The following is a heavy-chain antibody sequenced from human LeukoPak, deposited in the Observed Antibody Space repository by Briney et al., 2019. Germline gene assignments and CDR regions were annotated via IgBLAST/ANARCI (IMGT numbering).Heavy chain of an antibody. J-gene: IGHJ6*02. Sequence: ASVTVSCTASGYTFTSYGISWVRQAPGQGLEWMGWISAYNGNTNYAQKLQGRVTMTTDTSTSTAYMELRSLRSDDTAVYYCAGDPDFWSGWPRYYYYYGMDVWGQGTTVTVSS. CDR3: AGDPDFWSGWPRYYYYYGMDV. V-gene: IGHV1-18*01. D-gene: IGHD3-3*01. CDR2: ISAYNGNT. CDR1: GYTFTSYG.